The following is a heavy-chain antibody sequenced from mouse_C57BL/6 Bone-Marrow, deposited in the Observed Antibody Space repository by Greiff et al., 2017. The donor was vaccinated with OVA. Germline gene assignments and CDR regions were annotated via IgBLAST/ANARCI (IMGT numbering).Heavy chain of an antibody. CDR3: ARGGDGYYSWFAY. CDR1: GYTFTSYW. CDR2: IYPSDSET. D-gene: IGHD2-3*01. V-gene: IGHV1-61*01. J-gene: IGHJ3*01. Sequence: VQLQQPGAELVRPGSSVKLSCKASGYTFTSYWMDWVKQRPGQGLEWIGNIYPSDSETHYNQKFKDKATLTVDKSPSTAYMQLSSLTSEDSAVYYCARGGDGYYSWFAYWGQGTLVTVSA.